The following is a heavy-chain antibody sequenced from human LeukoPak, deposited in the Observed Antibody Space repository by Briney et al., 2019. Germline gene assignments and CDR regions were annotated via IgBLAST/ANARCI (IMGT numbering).Heavy chain of an antibody. V-gene: IGHV3-11*04. Sequence: GGSLRLSCAASGFTFSDYYMSWIRQAPGKGLEWVSYISSSGSTIYYADSVKGRFTISRDNAKNSLYLQMNSLSDEDTAVYYCVASTGYSSSWFYFDYWGQGTLVTVSS. J-gene: IGHJ4*02. D-gene: IGHD6-13*01. CDR2: ISSSGSTI. CDR3: VASTGYSSSWFYFDY. CDR1: GFTFSDYY.